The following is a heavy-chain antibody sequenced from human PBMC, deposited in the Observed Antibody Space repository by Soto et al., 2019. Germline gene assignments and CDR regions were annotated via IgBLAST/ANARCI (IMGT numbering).Heavy chain of an antibody. D-gene: IGHD3-10*01. CDR1: GGFISFRSQS. Sequence: QLQLQESGPGLVKPSETLSLTCTVSGGFISFRSQSWGWIRQSPGQGLEWIATIHNSGSTYSNPSLQSRVTISEDTCKNEFSLRLSSVTAADKAVYSCARLLSGFPNWCELWGQGTLVNVSS. CDR3: ARLLSGFPNWCEL. J-gene: IGHJ5*02. CDR2: IHNSGST. V-gene: IGHV4-39*01.